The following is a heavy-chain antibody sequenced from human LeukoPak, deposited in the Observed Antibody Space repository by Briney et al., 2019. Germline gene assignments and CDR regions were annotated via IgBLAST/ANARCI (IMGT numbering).Heavy chain of an antibody. D-gene: IGHD2-21*02. V-gene: IGHV3-30-3*01. CDR1: GFTFSSYA. Sequence: GGSLRLSSAASGFTFSSYAMHWVRQAPGKGVEWVAVISYDGSNKYYADSVKGRFTISRDNSKNTLYLQMNSLRAEDTAVYYCASVGSYCGGDCQQSRDYWGQGTLVTVSS. J-gene: IGHJ4*02. CDR2: ISYDGSNK. CDR3: ASVGSYCGGDCQQSRDY.